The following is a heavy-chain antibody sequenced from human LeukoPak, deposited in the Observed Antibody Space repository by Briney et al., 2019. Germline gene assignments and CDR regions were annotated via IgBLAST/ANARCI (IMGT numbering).Heavy chain of an antibody. Sequence: GASVKVSCKASGYTFTSYGFSWVRQAPGQGLEWMGGIIPIFGTANYAQKFQGRVTITADESTSTAYMELSSLRSEDTAVYYCARTGGGSYLLYPFDIWGQGTMVTVSS. V-gene: IGHV1-69*13. CDR2: IIPIFGTA. CDR3: ARTGGGSYLLYPFDI. D-gene: IGHD1-26*01. CDR1: GYTFTSYG. J-gene: IGHJ3*02.